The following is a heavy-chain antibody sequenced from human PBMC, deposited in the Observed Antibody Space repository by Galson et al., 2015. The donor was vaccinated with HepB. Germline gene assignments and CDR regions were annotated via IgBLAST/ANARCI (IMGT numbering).Heavy chain of an antibody. CDR2: ISWNSGSI. CDR1: GFTFDDYA. Sequence: SLRLSCAVSGFTFDDYAMHWVRQAPGKGLEWVSGISWNSGSIAYADSVKGRFTISRDNAKNSLYLQMNSLRAEDTALYHCARVRLMTTVTAEYKWFDPWGLGTLVTVSS. V-gene: IGHV3-9*01. CDR3: ARVRLMTTVTAEYKWFDP. J-gene: IGHJ5*02. D-gene: IGHD4-17*01.